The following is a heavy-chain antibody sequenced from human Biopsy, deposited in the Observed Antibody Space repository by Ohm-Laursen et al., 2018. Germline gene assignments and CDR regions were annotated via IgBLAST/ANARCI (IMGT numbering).Heavy chain of an antibody. J-gene: IGHJ4*02. CDR3: ARGMRSSGWPYFDS. CDR2: IYDSGSTA. CDR1: GDSVSSGSFY. Sequence: TLSLTCIVSGDSVSSGSFYWTWIRQPPGQGLEYIGYIYDSGSTANYNPSLESRVTMSVDMPKNQFSLKLSSVTAADTAIYYCARGMRSSGWPYFDSWGQGTLVTVSS. D-gene: IGHD6-19*01. V-gene: IGHV4-61*01.